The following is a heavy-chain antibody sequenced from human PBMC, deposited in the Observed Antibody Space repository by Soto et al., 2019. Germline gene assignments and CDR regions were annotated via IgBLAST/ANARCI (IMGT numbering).Heavy chain of an antibody. CDR1: GGTFSIYA. V-gene: IGHV1-69*13. CDR3: ASGPFVDYYSSGYLWLRV. CDR2: IIPIFGTA. J-gene: IGHJ3*01. Sequence: ASVKVSCKASGGTFSIYAISWVRQAPGEGLEWMGGIIPIFGTANYAQKFQGRVTITADESTSTAYMELSSLRSEDTAVYYCASGPFVDYYSSGYLWLRVWGQGTMVTVSS. D-gene: IGHD3-22*01.